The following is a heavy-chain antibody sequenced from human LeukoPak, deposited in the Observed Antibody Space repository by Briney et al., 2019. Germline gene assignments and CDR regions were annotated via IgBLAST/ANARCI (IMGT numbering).Heavy chain of an antibody. D-gene: IGHD3-22*01. CDR3: ARNVAGASYYDSSGYYFDY. J-gene: IGHJ4*02. V-gene: IGHV4-34*01. Sequence: SSETLSLTCAVYGGSFSGYYWSWIRQPPGKGLEWIGEINHGGSTNYNPSLKSRVTISVDTSKNQFSLKLSSVTAADTAVYYCARNVAGASYYDSSGYYFDYWGQGTLVTVSS. CDR2: INHGGST. CDR1: GGSFSGYY.